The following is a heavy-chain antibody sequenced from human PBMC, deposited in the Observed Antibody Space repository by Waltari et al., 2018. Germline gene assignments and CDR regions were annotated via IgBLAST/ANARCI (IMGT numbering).Heavy chain of an antibody. CDR1: GYTFTGYY. J-gene: IGHJ4*02. D-gene: IGHD1-7*01. Sequence: QVQLVQSGAEVKKPGASVKVSCKASGYTFTGYYMHWVRQAPGQGLEWMGWINPNSGGKNYAQKLQGRVTMTRDTSISTAYRELSRLRSDDTAVYYCARDRETNWNYVPAPYFDYWGQGTLVTVSS. V-gene: IGHV1-2*02. CDR3: ARDRETNWNYVPAPYFDY. CDR2: INPNSGGK.